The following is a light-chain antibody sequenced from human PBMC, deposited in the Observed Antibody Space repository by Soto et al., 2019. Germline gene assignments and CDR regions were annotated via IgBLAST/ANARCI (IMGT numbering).Light chain of an antibody. CDR3: QQRSNSLT. J-gene: IGKJ5*01. V-gene: IGKV3D-15*01. Sequence: EVVLTQSPATLSVSPGERATISCRASQSVSSNLALYQQRPGPAPRLLIYGASSRATGTPDSFSGSGSGTDFTLTISGLQPEDVAVYYCQQRSNSLTFGQGTRLEIK. CDR1: QSVSSN. CDR2: GAS.